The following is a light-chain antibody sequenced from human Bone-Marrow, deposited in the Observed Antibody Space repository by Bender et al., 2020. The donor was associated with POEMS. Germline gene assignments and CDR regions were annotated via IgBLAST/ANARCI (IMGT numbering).Light chain of an antibody. CDR1: NSDIGVYDF. V-gene: IGLV2-14*03. J-gene: IGLJ3*02. Sequence: QSALTQPASVSGSPGQSITISCTGTNSDIGVYDFVSWYQQLPGKAPQLIIYDATNRPSGVSNRFSGSKSGTSASLAISGLRSEDEADYYCAAWDDSLGGLWVFGGGTKLTVL. CDR2: DAT. CDR3: AAWDDSLGGLWV.